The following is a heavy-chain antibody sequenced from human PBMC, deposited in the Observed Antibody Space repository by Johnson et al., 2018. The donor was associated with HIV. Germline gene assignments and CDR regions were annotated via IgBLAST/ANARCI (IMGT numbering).Heavy chain of an antibody. CDR3: ARAPEVWELRHPGTFDV. D-gene: IGHD3-3*01. V-gene: IGHV3-53*01. CDR1: GFTVSSNY. Sequence: MQLVESGGGLIQPGGSLRLSCAASGFTVSSNYMSWVRQAPGKGLEWVSVIYSGGSTYYADSVKGRFTISRDNAKNSLFLQMNSLRAEDTAVYYCARAPEVWELRHPGTFDVWGQGTLVTVSS. J-gene: IGHJ3*01. CDR2: IYSGGST.